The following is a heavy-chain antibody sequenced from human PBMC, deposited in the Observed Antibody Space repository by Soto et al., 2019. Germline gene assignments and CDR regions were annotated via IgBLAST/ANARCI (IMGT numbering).Heavy chain of an antibody. CDR1: GFTFTSSA. CDR2: IVVGSGNT. D-gene: IGHD6-19*01. V-gene: IGHV1-58*01. Sequence: GASVKVSCKASGFTFTSSAVQWVRQARGQRLEWIGWIVVGSGNTNYAQKFQERVTITRDMSTSTAYMELSSLRSDDTAVYYCAREAVSVAGEEYYYYGMDGWGQGTTVTVSS. J-gene: IGHJ6*02. CDR3: AREAVSVAGEEYYYYGMDG.